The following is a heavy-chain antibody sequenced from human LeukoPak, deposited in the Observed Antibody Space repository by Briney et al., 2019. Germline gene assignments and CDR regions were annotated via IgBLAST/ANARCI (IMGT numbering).Heavy chain of an antibody. D-gene: IGHD6-13*01. Sequence: SETLSLTCTVSGGSISSYYWSWIRQPPGKGLEWIGYIYYSGSTNYNPSLKSRVTISVDTSKNQFSLKLSSVTAADTAVYYCARDPRGNAFDIWGQGTMVTVSS. V-gene: IGHV4-59*12. J-gene: IGHJ3*02. CDR1: GGSISSYY. CDR3: ARDPRGNAFDI. CDR2: IYYSGST.